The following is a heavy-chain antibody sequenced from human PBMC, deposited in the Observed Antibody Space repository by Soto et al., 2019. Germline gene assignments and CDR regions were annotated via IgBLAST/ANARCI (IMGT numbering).Heavy chain of an antibody. D-gene: IGHD4-17*01. Sequence: GGSLRLSCAASGFTVSSKYMSWVRQAPGKGLEWVSLIQNTGPTYYADSVKGRFTISRDPSENTLHLQMDSLRAEDTAVYYCAKTSTVTTYEVYYFDYWGQGTLVTVSS. J-gene: IGHJ4*02. V-gene: IGHV3-66*01. CDR3: AKTSTVTTYEVYYFDY. CDR1: GFTVSSKY. CDR2: IQNTGPT.